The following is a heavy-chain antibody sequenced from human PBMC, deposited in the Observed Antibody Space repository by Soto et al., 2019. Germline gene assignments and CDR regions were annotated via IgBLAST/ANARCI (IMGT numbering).Heavy chain of an antibody. J-gene: IGHJ1*01. D-gene: IGHD6-13*01. CDR3: TTEGSSWYSEYFQH. CDR2: IKSKTDGGTT. CDR1: GFTFSNAW. V-gene: IGHV3-15*01. Sequence: VQLVESGGGLVKPGGSLRLSCAASGFTFSNAWMSWVRQAPGKGLEWVGRIKSKTDGGTTDYAAPVKGRFTISRDDSKNTLYLQMNSLKTEDTAVYYCTTEGSSWYSEYFQHWGQGTLVTVSS.